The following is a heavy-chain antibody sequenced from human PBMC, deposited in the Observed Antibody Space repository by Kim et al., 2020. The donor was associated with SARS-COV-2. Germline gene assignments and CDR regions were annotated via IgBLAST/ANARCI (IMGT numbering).Heavy chain of an antibody. Sequence: SVKVSCKASGGTFSSYAISWVRQAPGQGLEWMGGIIPIFGTANYAQKFQGRVTITADESTSTAYMELSSLRSEDTAVYYCARAGDNIVATIYTSWYFDLWGRGTLVTVSS. CDR3: ARAGDNIVATIYTSWYFDL. CDR2: IIPIFGTA. V-gene: IGHV1-69*13. J-gene: IGHJ2*01. CDR1: GGTFSSYA. D-gene: IGHD5-12*01.